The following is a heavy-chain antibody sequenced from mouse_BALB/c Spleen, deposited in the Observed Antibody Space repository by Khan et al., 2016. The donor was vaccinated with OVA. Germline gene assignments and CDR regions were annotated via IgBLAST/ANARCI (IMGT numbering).Heavy chain of an antibody. CDR3: ASHLTGSFAY. CDR2: ISSCVDYT. Sequence: VQLQESGGDLVKPGGSLKLSCAASGFTFSSYSMSWVRQSPDKRLEWVATISSCVDYTYYPDNVKGRFTISRDNAKNTLYLQMSSLKSEDTAMYYCASHLTGSFAYWGQGTLVTVSA. CDR1: GFTFSSYS. J-gene: IGHJ3*01. V-gene: IGHV5-6*01. D-gene: IGHD4-1*01.